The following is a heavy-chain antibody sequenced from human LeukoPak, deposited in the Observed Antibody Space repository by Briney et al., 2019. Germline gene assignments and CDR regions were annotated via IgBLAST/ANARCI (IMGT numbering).Heavy chain of an antibody. D-gene: IGHD5-24*01. Sequence: PSQTLSLNYTVSGGSISSGSYYSSWIRQPPGTRLEWIGYIYYSGSTNYNPSLKSRVTISVDTSKNQFSLKLSSATAADTAVYYCARARRDGHMLIDYWGQGTLVTVSS. CDR1: GGSISSGSYY. J-gene: IGHJ4*02. V-gene: IGHV4-61*01. CDR2: IYYSGST. CDR3: ARARRDGHMLIDY.